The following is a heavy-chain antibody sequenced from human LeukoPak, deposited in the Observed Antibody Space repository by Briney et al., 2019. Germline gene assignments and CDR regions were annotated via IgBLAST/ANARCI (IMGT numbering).Heavy chain of an antibody. CDR2: IYASGVNT. J-gene: IGHJ5*02. V-gene: IGHV3-23*01. D-gene: IGHD6-19*01. CDR1: GFAFNFYA. CDR3: AKPISGGLAVSGDWFDP. Sequence: GGSLRLSCAASGFAFNFYAMTWIRQAPGKGLQWLSTIYASGVNTYYADSVRGRFTISRNNSKNTLYLRVNSMRAEDTAIYYCAKPISGGLAVSGDWFDPWGQGTLVTVSS.